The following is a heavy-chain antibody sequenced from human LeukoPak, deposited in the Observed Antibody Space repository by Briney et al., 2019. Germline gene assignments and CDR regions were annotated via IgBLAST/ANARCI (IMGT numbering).Heavy chain of an antibody. CDR1: RFTFSPYS. CDR2: ISSGSAI. Sequence: GGSLRLSCAASRFTFSPYSMSWVRQAPGKGLEWVSYISSGSAIYYADSVKGRFTISRDNAKNSLYLQMNSLRAEDTAVYYCARVRYYYGSGSKVSFDYWGQGTLVIVSS. CDR3: ARVRYYYGSGSKVSFDY. V-gene: IGHV3-48*04. D-gene: IGHD3-10*01. J-gene: IGHJ4*02.